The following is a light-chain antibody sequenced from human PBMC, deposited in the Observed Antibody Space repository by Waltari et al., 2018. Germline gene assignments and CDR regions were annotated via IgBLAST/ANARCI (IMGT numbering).Light chain of an antibody. CDR1: SSDVGGYNY. Sequence: QSALTQPASVSGSPGPSITISCTGTSSDVGGYNYVSWYQQHPGKAPNLMIYDVTNRASGVSSRFTGSKSGNTASLTISGLQTDDEADYYCSSYRKSSTAGGVFGTGTKVTVL. CDR3: SSYRKSSTAGGV. V-gene: IGLV2-14*03. J-gene: IGLJ1*01. CDR2: DVT.